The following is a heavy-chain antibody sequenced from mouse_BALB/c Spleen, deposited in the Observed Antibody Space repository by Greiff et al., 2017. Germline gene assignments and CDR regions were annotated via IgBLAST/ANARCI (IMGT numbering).Heavy chain of an antibody. CDR3: ARHYYGSSYGDY. J-gene: IGHJ2*01. Sequence: EVKVVESGGGLVKPGGSLKLSCAASGFAFSSYDMSWVRQTPEKRLEWVAYISSGGGSTYYPDTVKGRFTISRDNAKNTLYLQMSSLKSEDTAMYYCARHYYGSSYGDYWGQGTTLTVSS. CDR2: ISSGGGST. CDR1: GFAFSSYD. V-gene: IGHV5-12-1*01. D-gene: IGHD1-1*01.